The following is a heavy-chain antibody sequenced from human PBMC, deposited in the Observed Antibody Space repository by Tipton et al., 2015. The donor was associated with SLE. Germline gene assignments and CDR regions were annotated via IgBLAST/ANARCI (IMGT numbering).Heavy chain of an antibody. CDR2: IFYRGDT. CDR1: SGSISGHN. V-gene: IGHV4-59*11. J-gene: IGHJ6*02. CDR3: ARDPGDSYWDYYYGMDV. Sequence: TLSLTCTVSSGSISGHNWGWIRQSPGKGLEWIGYIFYRGDTNYNPSLRSRTTISVDTSKNQFSLRLSSVTAADTAVYYCARDPGDSYWDYYYGMDVWGQGTMVTVSS. D-gene: IGHD3-10*01.